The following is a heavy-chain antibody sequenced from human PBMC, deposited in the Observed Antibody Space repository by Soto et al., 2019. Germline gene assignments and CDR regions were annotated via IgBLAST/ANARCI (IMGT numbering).Heavy chain of an antibody. Sequence: QVQLVESGGGVVQPGRSLRLSCAASGFTFSSYGMHWVRQAPGKGLEWVAVIWYDGSNKYYADSVKGRFTISRDNSKNTLYLQINSLRAEDTAVYYCARENCSSTSCYLHYYGMDVWGQGTTVTVSS. J-gene: IGHJ6*02. CDR3: ARENCSSTSCYLHYYGMDV. CDR2: IWYDGSNK. CDR1: GFTFSSYG. D-gene: IGHD2-2*01. V-gene: IGHV3-33*01.